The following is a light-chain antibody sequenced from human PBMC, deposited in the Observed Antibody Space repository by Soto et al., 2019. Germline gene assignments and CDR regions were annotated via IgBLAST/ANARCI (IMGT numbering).Light chain of an antibody. J-gene: IGLJ1*01. Sequence: QSALTQPASVSGSPGQSITIPCTGTSTDIGAYNYVSWYQQHPGKAPKLLIYEVTNRPSGVSNRFSGSKSGNTASLTISGLQAEDEANYYCNSYTTLSNRVFGPGTKVTVL. CDR1: STDIGAYNY. V-gene: IGLV2-14*01. CDR2: EVT. CDR3: NSYTTLSNRV.